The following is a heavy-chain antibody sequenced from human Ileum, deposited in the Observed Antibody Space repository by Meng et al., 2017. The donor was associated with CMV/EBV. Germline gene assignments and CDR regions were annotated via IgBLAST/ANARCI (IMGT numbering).Heavy chain of an antibody. CDR3: ARGPGGDWFDP. CDR1: GDFIRGGGFY. Sequence: QVQLQESGPGLVKPSQTLSLTCAVSGDFIRGGGFYWTWIRQPPGKALEWIGYIYFSGSTYYNPSLKSRVTISVDTAKNQFSRNLNSVTAADTAVYYCARGPGGDWFDPWGQGTLVTVSS. V-gene: IGHV4-30-4*01. D-gene: IGHD3-16*01. J-gene: IGHJ5*02. CDR2: IYFSGST.